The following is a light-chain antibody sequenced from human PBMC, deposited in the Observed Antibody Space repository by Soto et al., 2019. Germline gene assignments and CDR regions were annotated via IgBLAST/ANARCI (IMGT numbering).Light chain of an antibody. CDR2: EVS. CDR3: TSRTSSSTYV. V-gene: IGLV2-14*01. Sequence: QSALTQPASVSGSPGQSITISCTGTSSDVGGYNYVSWYQQHPGKAPKLMIFEVSNRPSGVSNRFSGSKSGNTASLTISRLQADDEADYYCTSRTSSSTYVFGTGTKLTVL. J-gene: IGLJ1*01. CDR1: SSDVGGYNY.